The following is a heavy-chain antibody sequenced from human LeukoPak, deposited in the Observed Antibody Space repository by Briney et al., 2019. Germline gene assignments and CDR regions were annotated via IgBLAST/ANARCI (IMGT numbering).Heavy chain of an antibody. Sequence: SGGSLRLSCAASGFSFSSYWMHWVRQAPGKERVWVSRINSDGSSTSNADSVKGRFTISRDNAKNTLYLQLNSLRAEDTAVYYCARSEYAFDYWGQGTLVTVSS. CDR2: INSDGSST. V-gene: IGHV3-74*01. CDR3: ARSEYAFDY. CDR1: GFSFSSYW. D-gene: IGHD2-2*01. J-gene: IGHJ4*02.